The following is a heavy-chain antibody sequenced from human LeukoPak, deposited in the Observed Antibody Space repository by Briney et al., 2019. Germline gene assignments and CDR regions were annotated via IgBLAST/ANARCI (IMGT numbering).Heavy chain of an antibody. CDR3: AREIVGRNWFDP. D-gene: IGHD2-15*01. CDR1: GGSISSGGYY. Sequence: PSETLSLTCTVSGGSISSGGYYWSWIRQPPGRGLEWIGYIYHSGSTYYNPSLKSRVTISVDRSKNQFSLKLSSVTAADTAVYYCAREIVGRNWFDPWGQGTLVTVSS. CDR2: IYHSGST. V-gene: IGHV4-30-2*01. J-gene: IGHJ5*02.